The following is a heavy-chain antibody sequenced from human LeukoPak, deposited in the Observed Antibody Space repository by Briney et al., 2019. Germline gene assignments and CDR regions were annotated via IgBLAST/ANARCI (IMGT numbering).Heavy chain of an antibody. J-gene: IGHJ4*02. D-gene: IGHD6-13*01. CDR1: GFTFSSYA. CDR3: ARQDVGYSSSSNSWGY. Sequence: GGSLRLSCAASGFTFSSYAMSWVRQAPGKGPEWVSLISGSGGSTYYADSVKGRFTISRDNSKNTLYLQMNSLRAEDTAVYYCARQDVGYSSSSNSWGYWGQGTLVTVSS. CDR2: ISGSGGST. V-gene: IGHV3-23*01.